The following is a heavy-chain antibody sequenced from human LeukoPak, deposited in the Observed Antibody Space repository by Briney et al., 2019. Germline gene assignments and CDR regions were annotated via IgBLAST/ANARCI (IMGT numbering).Heavy chain of an antibody. CDR1: GFNFTAYW. V-gene: IGHV5-51*01. Sequence: GESLKNSCKGSGFNFTAYWIAWVRQMPGKGLEWMGISHPINSDTKYSPSFRGQVTTSADKSSSTAYLQWNSLKASDTAMYYCARHQYYYDSSGNYGWFDSWGQGTLVTVSS. J-gene: IGHJ5*01. D-gene: IGHD3-22*01. CDR2: SHPINSDT. CDR3: ARHQYYYDSSGNYGWFDS.